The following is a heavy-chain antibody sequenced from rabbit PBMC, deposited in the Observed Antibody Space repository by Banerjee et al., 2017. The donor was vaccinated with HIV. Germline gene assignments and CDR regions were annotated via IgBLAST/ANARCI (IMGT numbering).Heavy chain of an antibody. CDR2: INAITGKA. Sequence: QEQLVESGGGLVKPEGTLKLSCTASGFSFSNKAVMCWVRQAPGKGLEWIACINAITGKAVYARWAQGRFTFSSHNAQNTLYLQLNSLTAADTATYFCVREAGYGGYGDGNLWGPGTLVTVS. CDR1: GFSFSNKAV. D-gene: IGHD6-1*01. J-gene: IGHJ4*01. CDR3: VREAGYGGYGDGNL. V-gene: IGHV1S45*01.